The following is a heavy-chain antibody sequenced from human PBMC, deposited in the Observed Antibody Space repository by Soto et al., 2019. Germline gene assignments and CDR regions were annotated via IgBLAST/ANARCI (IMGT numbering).Heavy chain of an antibody. CDR1: GYTFTSYY. CDR2: INPSGGST. V-gene: IGHV1-46*01. Sequence: SVKVSCKASGYTFTSYYMHWVRQAPGQGLEWMGIINPSGGSTSYAQKFQGRVTMTRDTSTSTVYMELSSLRSEETALYCCARDVQKLGGVDYWGQGTLVTVSS. J-gene: IGHJ4*02. D-gene: IGHD6-13*01. CDR3: ARDVQKLGGVDY.